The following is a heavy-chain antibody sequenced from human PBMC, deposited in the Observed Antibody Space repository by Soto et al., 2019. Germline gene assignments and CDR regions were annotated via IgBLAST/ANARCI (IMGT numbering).Heavy chain of an antibody. J-gene: IGHJ6*02. V-gene: IGHV3-23*01. Sequence: VQLLESGGVLVQPGRSLRLSCAASGFTFSDYAMTWVRQAPGKGLEWVSAISGSGSSTYYAESVKGRFTISRDNLKNTVDLQMNSLSAEDTAVYYCAKGGVTRSYYYAMDVWGQGTTVTVSS. CDR2: ISGSGSST. CDR3: AKGGVTRSYYYAMDV. CDR1: GFTFSDYA. D-gene: IGHD2-21*02.